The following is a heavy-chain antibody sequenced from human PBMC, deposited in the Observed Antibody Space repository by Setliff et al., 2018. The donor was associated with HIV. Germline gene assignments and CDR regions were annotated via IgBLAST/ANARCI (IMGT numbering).Heavy chain of an antibody. Sequence: TGGSLRLSCAASGFTFSTYPMSWVRQAPGKGLEWVSVINGGTTTYYADSAKGRFIISRDNSQNTLYLQMNSLRADDTAIYYCAKGFRPVDTALVSGPTYWGQGIRVTVSS. D-gene: IGHD5-18*01. CDR3: AKGFRPVDTALVSGPTY. CDR2: INGGTTT. J-gene: IGHJ4*02. CDR1: GFTFSTYP. V-gene: IGHV3-23*01.